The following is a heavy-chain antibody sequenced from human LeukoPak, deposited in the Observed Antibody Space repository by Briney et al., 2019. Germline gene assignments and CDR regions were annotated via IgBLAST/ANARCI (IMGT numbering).Heavy chain of an antibody. J-gene: IGHJ3*02. CDR2: IYNDGST. CDR3: ARNILFAFDI. V-gene: IGHV3-53*01. CDR1: GLTVSSSY. Sequence: GGSLRLSCAAFGLTVSSSYMSWVRQAPGKGLEWVSIIYNDGSTYYADSMKGRFTISRDNSKNTLYLQVNSLRAEDTAMYYCARNILFAFDIWGQGTMVTVSS.